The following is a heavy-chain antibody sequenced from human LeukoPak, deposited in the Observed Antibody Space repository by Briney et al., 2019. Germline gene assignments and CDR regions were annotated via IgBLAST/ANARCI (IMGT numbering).Heavy chain of an antibody. Sequence: RGSLRLSCTASGFTFDDYAMYWVRQPPGKGLEWVSLITWDGANTYYADSVRGRFTISRDNSKNSLFLQMNSLRAEDTALYYCAKPHLYYYMGVWGKGTTVTVSS. J-gene: IGHJ6*03. CDR2: ITWDGANT. V-gene: IGHV3-43D*03. CDR1: GFTFDDYA. CDR3: AKPHLYYYMGV.